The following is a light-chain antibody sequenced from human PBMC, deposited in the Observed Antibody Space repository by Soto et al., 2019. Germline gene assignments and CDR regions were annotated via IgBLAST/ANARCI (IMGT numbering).Light chain of an antibody. V-gene: IGKV1-33*01. Sequence: DIQVTQSPSSLSASVQDRVTITFQTSQDIRKSLNWYQHRPGKAPKLLIYDASWLETGVPSRFSGSGSGTHFTFTIASLQPEDIATYYCQQHADLPLTFGEGTKVDI. J-gene: IGKJ4*01. CDR2: DAS. CDR3: QQHADLPLT. CDR1: QDIRKS.